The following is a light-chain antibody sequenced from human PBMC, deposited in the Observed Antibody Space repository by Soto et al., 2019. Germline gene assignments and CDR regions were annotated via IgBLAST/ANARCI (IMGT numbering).Light chain of an antibody. CDR3: QQYYSYPRT. CDR1: QGISSY. V-gene: IGKV1-8*01. CDR2: AAS. J-gene: IGKJ2*02. Sequence: AIRMTQSPSSFSASTGDRVTITCRASQGISSYLAWYQQKPGKAPKLLIYAASTLQSGVPSRFSGSGSGTEFTLTISCLQSVDFATYYCQQYYSYPRTFGQGTKLEIK.